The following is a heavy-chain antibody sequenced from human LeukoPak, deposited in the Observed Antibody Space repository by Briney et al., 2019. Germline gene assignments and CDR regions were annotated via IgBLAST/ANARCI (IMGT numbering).Heavy chain of an antibody. V-gene: IGHV3-48*03. CDR2: ISSSGSTI. D-gene: IGHD5-18*01. CDR3: ARVGLIQLWLREGYYFDY. CDR1: GFTFSSYE. J-gene: IGHJ4*02. Sequence: GGSLRLSCAASGFTFSSYEVNWVRQAPGKGLEWVSYISSSGSTIYYADSVKGRFTISRDNAKNSLYLQMNSLRAEDTAVYYCARVGLIQLWLREGYYFDYWGQGTLVTVSS.